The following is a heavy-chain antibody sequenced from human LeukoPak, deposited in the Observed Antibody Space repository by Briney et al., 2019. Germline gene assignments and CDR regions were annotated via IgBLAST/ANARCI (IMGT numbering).Heavy chain of an antibody. CDR1: GGSISSSNW. CDR3: ARAYSSSWYWNWFDP. V-gene: IGHV4-4*02. CDR2: IYHRGNT. J-gene: IGHJ5*02. D-gene: IGHD6-13*01. Sequence: SETLSLTCAVSGGSISSSNWWNWVRQTPGKGLEWIGEIYHRGNTHYNPSLKSRVTMSVDTSTNQFSLRVNSVTAADTAVYYCARAYSSSWYWNWFDPWGQGTLVTVSS.